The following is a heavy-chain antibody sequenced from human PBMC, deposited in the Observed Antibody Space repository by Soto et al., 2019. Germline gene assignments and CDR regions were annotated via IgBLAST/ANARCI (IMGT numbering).Heavy chain of an antibody. Sequence: QVQLVQSGAEVKKPGASVKVSFKASGYTFTSYGVSWVRQAPGQWLEWMGWISAYNGNTNYAQKLQGRVTMTTDTSTSTAYMELRSLRSDDTAVYYCARLYDYVWGSYRDDYWGQGTLVTVSS. CDR1: GYTFTSYG. CDR3: ARLYDYVWGSYRDDY. J-gene: IGHJ4*02. V-gene: IGHV1-18*01. CDR2: ISAYNGNT. D-gene: IGHD3-16*02.